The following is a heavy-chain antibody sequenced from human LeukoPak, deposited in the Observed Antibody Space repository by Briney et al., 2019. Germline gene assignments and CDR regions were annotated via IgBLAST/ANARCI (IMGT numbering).Heavy chain of an antibody. Sequence: SETLSLTCAVSGGSISSSNWWSWVRQPPGKGLEWIGEIYHSGSTNYNPSLKSRVTISLDTSKHQFSPKLNSVTAADTAVYYCARHAYCGGDCFGGAFEIWGQGTMVTVSS. CDR1: GGSISSSNW. V-gene: IGHV4-4*02. CDR2: IYHSGST. D-gene: IGHD2-21*02. CDR3: ARHAYCGGDCFGGAFEI. J-gene: IGHJ3*02.